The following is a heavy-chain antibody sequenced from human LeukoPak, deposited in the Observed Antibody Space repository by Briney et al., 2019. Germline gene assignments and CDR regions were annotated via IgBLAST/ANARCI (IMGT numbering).Heavy chain of an antibody. CDR1: GYSISSGYY. D-gene: IGHD3-10*01. Sequence: KPSETLSLTCTVSGYSISSGYYWGWILQPPGKGLEWIVIIYHSGSTYYNPSLNSRPTISVDTYKNQFSLKLSSVTAADTAVYYCARGQVRAVRPDYWGQRTLVTVSS. J-gene: IGHJ4*02. CDR2: IYHSGST. V-gene: IGHV4-38-2*02. CDR3: ARGQVRAVRPDY.